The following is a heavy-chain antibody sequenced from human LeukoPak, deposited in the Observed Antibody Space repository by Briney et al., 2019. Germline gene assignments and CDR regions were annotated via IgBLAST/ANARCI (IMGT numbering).Heavy chain of an antibody. CDR2: IRYDGSNK. J-gene: IGHJ4*02. D-gene: IGHD7-27*01. V-gene: IGHV3-30*02. CDR1: GFTFSSYG. CDR3: ARVPLGELTGGGLDY. Sequence: PGGSLRLSCAASGFTFSSYGMHWVRQAPGKGLEWVAFIRYDGSNKYYADSVKGRFTISRDNSKNTLYLQMNSLRAEDTAVYYCARVPLGELTGGGLDYWGQGTLVTVSS.